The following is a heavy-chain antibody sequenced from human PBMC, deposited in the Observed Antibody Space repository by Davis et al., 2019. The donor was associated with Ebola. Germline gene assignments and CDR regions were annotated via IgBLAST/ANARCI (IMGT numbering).Heavy chain of an antibody. CDR2: ISGSGGST. J-gene: IGHJ4*02. Sequence: GESLKISCAASGFTFSSYWMHWVRQAPGKGLEWVSSISGSGGSTYYADSMKGRFTISRDNSKNTLYLQMNSLRAEDTAVYYCATREVYCGGDCPFGYWGQGTLVTVSS. CDR1: GFTFSSYW. CDR3: ATREVYCGGDCPFGY. D-gene: IGHD2-21*02. V-gene: IGHV3-23*01.